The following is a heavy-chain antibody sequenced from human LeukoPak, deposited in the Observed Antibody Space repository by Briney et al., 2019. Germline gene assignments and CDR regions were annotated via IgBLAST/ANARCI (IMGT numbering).Heavy chain of an antibody. CDR2: IYYSGNT. CDR3: ARIGYYYDSSGYWRNGWFDP. CDR1: GGSISSYY. J-gene: IGHJ5*02. V-gene: IGHV4-59*01. Sequence: PSETLSLTCTVSGGSISSYYWSWIRQTPGRGLEWIGYIYYSGNTNFNPSLKSRFTISVDTSKNQFSLKLSSVTAADTAVYYCARIGYYYDSSGYWRNGWFDPWGQGTLVTVSS. D-gene: IGHD3-22*01.